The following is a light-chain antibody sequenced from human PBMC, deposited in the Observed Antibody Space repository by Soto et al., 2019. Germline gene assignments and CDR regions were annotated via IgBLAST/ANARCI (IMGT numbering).Light chain of an antibody. V-gene: IGLV2-14*01. J-gene: IGLJ1*01. CDR1: STDVGGYKY. Sequence: QSALTQTASVSGSPGQSITISCAGTSTDVGGYKYVSWYQLYPGKAPKLIIYEDTNRPSGVSDRFSGSKSGNTASLTISGLQAEDEADYYCFSYTSSSTRVFGTRTKVTVL. CDR3: FSYTSSSTRV. CDR2: EDT.